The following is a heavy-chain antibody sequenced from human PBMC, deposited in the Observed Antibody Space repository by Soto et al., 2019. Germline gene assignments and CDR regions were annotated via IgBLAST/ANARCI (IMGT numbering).Heavy chain of an antibody. D-gene: IGHD5-12*01. V-gene: IGHV4-39*02. CDR2: IYYTGST. Sequence: SETLSLTCTVSGGSISSDNYFWGWFRQPPGRGLEWIGSIYYTGSTYYNPSLKSRVTISVDTSKNQFSLKLSSVTAADTAVYYCARDGYNDVPFDYWGQGTLVTVSS. CDR1: GGSISSDNYF. CDR3: ARDGYNDVPFDY. J-gene: IGHJ4*02.